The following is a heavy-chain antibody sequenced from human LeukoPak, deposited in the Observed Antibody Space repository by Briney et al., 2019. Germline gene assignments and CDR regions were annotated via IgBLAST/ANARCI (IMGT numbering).Heavy chain of an antibody. Sequence: ASVKVSCKASGYIFTGYYMHWVRQAPGQGLEWMGWISPNSGGTNYAQKFQGRVTMTRDTSISTAYMELSRLRSDDTAVYYCARDRGGSYPFDYWGQGTLVTVSS. CDR2: ISPNSGGT. CDR3: ARDRGGSYPFDY. CDR1: GYIFTGYY. J-gene: IGHJ4*02. D-gene: IGHD1-26*01. V-gene: IGHV1-2*02.